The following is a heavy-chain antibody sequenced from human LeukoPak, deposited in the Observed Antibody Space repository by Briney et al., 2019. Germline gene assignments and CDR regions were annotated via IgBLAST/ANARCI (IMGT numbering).Heavy chain of an antibody. Sequence: ASVKVSCKASGYTFTGYYLHWVRQAPGQGLEWMGWLNPNSGVTRYAQNFQGRVTMTRDTSISTAYMELSSLRSEDTAVYYCATVRGSGYYYYYWGQGTLVTVSS. CDR3: ATVRGSGYYYYY. D-gene: IGHD3-22*01. V-gene: IGHV1-2*02. CDR1: GYTFTGYY. CDR2: LNPNSGVT. J-gene: IGHJ4*02.